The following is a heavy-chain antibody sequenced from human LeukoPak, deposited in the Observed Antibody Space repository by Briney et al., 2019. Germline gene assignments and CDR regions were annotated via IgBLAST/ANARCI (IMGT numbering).Heavy chain of an antibody. Sequence: PSETLSLTCTVSGGSISNYYWSWIRQPPGKGLEWIGYIYYSGSTNYNPSLKSRVTISVGTSKNQFSLKLNSVTAADTAVYYCAREGPPNYDTIWGQGTMVTVSS. D-gene: IGHD3-9*01. CDR3: AREGPPNYDTI. CDR2: IYYSGST. V-gene: IGHV4-59*01. CDR1: GGSISNYY. J-gene: IGHJ3*02.